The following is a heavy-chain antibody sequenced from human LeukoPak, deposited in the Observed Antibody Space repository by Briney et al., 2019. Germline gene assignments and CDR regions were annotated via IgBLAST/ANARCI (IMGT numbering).Heavy chain of an antibody. D-gene: IGHD6-13*01. CDR1: GFTFSSYA. J-gene: IGHJ4*02. Sequence: GGSLRLSCAASGFTFSSYAMHWVRQAPGKGLEWVAVISYDGSNKHYADSVKGRFTISRDNSKNTLYLQMNSLRAEDTAVYYCARIYGGRAAAAQGPLGYFDYWGQGTLVTVSS. V-gene: IGHV3-30*04. CDR3: ARIYGGRAAAAQGPLGYFDY. CDR2: ISYDGSNK.